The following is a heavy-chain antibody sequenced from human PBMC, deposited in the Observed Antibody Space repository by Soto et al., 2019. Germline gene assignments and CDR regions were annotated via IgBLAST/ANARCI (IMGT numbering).Heavy chain of an antibody. CDR2: ISAYNGNT. J-gene: IGHJ3*02. V-gene: IGHV1-18*01. Sequence: ASVKVSCKASGYTFASYGISWGRQAPGQGLEWMGWISAYNGNTNYAQKLQGRVTMTTDTSTSTAYMELRSLRSDDTAVYYCARFEWPLDAFDIWGQGTMVTVSS. CDR3: ARFEWPLDAFDI. CDR1: GYTFASYG. D-gene: IGHD3-3*01.